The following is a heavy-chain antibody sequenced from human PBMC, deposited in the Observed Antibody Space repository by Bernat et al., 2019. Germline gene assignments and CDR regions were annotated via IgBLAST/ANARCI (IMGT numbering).Heavy chain of an antibody. CDR3: ARDLGLMLYTFDY. V-gene: IGHV3-30-3*01. J-gene: IGHJ4*02. CDR2: MSYDGTNE. D-gene: IGHD2-8*01. CDR1: GFSFSDYP. Sequence: QVQLVESGGGVVQPGRSLRLSCAASGFSFSDYPMHWVRQAPGKGLAWVALMSYDGTNEYYADSVKGRFTISRDNSKNTLYLQMNSLRAEDTAVYYCARDLGLMLYTFDYWGQGTLVTVSS.